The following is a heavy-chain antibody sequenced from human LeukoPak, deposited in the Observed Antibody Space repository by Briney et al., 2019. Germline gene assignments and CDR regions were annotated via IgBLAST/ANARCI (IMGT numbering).Heavy chain of an antibody. CDR2: ISSSGTTI. CDR3: ARGRSSSPIYYYGMDV. J-gene: IGHJ6*02. D-gene: IGHD6-13*01. Sequence: GGSLRLSCAASGFTFSDYCMSWIRQAPGKGLEWVSYISSSGTTIYYADSVKGRFTISRDNAKNSLYLQMNSLRAEDTAVYYCARGRSSSPIYYYGMDVWGQGTTVTVSS. CDR1: GFTFSDYC. V-gene: IGHV3-11*01.